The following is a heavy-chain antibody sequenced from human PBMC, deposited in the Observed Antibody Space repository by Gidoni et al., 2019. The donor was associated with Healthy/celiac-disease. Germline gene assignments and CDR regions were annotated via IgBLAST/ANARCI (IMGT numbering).Heavy chain of an antibody. V-gene: IGHV3-48*02. Sequence: EVQLVESGGGLVKPGGSVRLACAAAGFTFSSYSMNWVRQAPGKGLEWVSYISSSSTISYADSVKGRFTTSRDTAKNSLYLQMTSRRDEDTAVYYCARVGDRCSSTSCPLMDVWGQGTTVTVAS. CDR1: GFTFSSYS. D-gene: IGHD2-2*01. CDR2: ISSSSTI. CDR3: ARVGDRCSSTSCPLMDV. J-gene: IGHJ6*02.